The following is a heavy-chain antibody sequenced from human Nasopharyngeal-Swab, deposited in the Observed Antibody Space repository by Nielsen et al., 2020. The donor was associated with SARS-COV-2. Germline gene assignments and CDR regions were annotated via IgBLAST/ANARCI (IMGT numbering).Heavy chain of an antibody. CDR1: GGTFSSYA. Sequence: SVKVSCKASGGTFSSYAISWVRRAPGQGLEWMGGIIPIFGTANYAQKFQGRVTITADESTSTAYMELSSLRSEDTAVYYCARVVPAALGGMDVWGQGTTVTVSS. J-gene: IGHJ6*02. V-gene: IGHV1-69*13. CDR3: ARVVPAALGGMDV. CDR2: IIPIFGTA. D-gene: IGHD2-2*01.